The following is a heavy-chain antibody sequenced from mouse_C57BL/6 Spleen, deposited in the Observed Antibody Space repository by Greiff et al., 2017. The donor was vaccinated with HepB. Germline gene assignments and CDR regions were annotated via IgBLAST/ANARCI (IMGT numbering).Heavy chain of an antibody. Sequence: QVQLQQPGAELVKPGASVKLSCQASGYTFTSYWMHWVKQRPGQGLEWIGMIHPNSGSTNYNEKFKSKATLTVDKSSSTDYMQLSSLTSEDSAVYYCAFIYEGYWAWFAYWGQGTLVTVSA. CDR1: GYTFTSYW. J-gene: IGHJ3*01. V-gene: IGHV1-64*01. D-gene: IGHD2-3*01. CDR3: AFIYEGYWAWFAY. CDR2: IHPNSGST.